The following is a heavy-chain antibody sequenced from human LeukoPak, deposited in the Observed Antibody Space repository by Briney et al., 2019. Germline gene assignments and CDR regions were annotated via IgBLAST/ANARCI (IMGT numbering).Heavy chain of an antibody. CDR2: IYYSGST. CDR3: ARDLGYCSGGSCYYYYGMDV. D-gene: IGHD2-15*01. V-gene: IGHV4-39*01. CDR1: GGSISSTSYY. Sequence: PSETLSLTCTVSGGSISSTSYYWGWIRQPPGKGLEWIGSIYYSGSTYYNPSLKSRVTISEDTSKNQFSLKLSSVTAADTAVCYCARDLGYCSGGSCYYYYGMDVWGQGTTVTVSS. J-gene: IGHJ6*02.